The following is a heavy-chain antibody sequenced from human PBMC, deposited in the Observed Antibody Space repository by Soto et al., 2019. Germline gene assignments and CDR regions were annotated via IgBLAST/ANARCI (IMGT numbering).Heavy chain of an antibody. D-gene: IGHD6-13*01. J-gene: IGHJ4*02. CDR3: AKDIKAAAGSVMFD. V-gene: IGHV3-9*01. CDR2: ISWNSGSI. CDR1: GFTFDDYA. Sequence: EVQLVEPGGGLVQPGRSLRLSCAASGFTFDDYAMHWVRQAPGKGLEWVSGISWNSGSIGYADSVKGRFTISRDNAKNSLYLQMNSLRAEDTALYYCAKDIKAAAGSVMFDWGQGTLVTVSS.